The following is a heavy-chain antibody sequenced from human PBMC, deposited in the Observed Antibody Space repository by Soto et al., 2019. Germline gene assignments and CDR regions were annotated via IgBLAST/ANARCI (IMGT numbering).Heavy chain of an antibody. Sequence: EVQLVESGGGLVKPGGSLRLSCTASGFIFSSYTMSWVRQAPGKGLEWVASISRSGDYIPYPDSVKGRFTVSRDNTKNSVYLQLSSLRAEDSAVYDGRREEYDDWGQGTLVTVSA. D-gene: IGHD1-26*01. CDR2: ISRSGDYI. J-gene: IGHJ4*02. CDR3: RREEYDD. V-gene: IGHV3-21*02. CDR1: GFIFSSYT.